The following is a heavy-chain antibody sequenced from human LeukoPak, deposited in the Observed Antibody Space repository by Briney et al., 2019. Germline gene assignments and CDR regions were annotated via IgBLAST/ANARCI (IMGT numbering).Heavy chain of an antibody. CDR2: ISGSGGST. Sequence: GGSPRLSCAASGFTFSSYAMSWVRQAPGKGLEWVSAISGSGGSTYYADSVKGRFTISRDNSKNTLYLQMNSLRAEDTAVYYCAKPQAWSALKYYFDYWGQGTLVTVSS. CDR3: AKPQAWSALKYYFDY. J-gene: IGHJ4*02. V-gene: IGHV3-23*01. CDR1: GFTFSSYA. D-gene: IGHD6-6*01.